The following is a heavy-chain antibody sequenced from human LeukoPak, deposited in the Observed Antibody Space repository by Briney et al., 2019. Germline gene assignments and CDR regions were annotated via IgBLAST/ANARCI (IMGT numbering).Heavy chain of an antibody. Sequence: GALRLSCAASGFTVSSNYMSWDRQAPGKGLEWVSVIYSGGSTYYADSVKGRFTISRDNSKNTLYLQMNSLRAEDTAVYYCARDRPGGGWPDYWGQGTLVTVSS. CDR3: ARDRPGGGWPDY. V-gene: IGHV3-66*01. CDR2: IYSGGST. CDR1: GFTVSSNY. D-gene: IGHD6-19*01. J-gene: IGHJ4*02.